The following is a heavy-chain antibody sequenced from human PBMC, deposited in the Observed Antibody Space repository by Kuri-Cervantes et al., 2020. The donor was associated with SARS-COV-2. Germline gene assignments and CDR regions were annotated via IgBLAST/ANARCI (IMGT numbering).Heavy chain of an antibody. V-gene: IGHV4-39*01. J-gene: IGHJ6*03. CDR2: IYYSGST. CDR3: ARQGGYYCMDV. D-gene: IGHD3-22*01. Sequence: SETLSLTCSVSGGSISSRSYYWGWIRQPPGKGLEWIGSIYYSGSTNYNPTLKSRVTISVDTSTNQFFLNLTSVTAADTAVYYCARQGGYYCMDVWGQGTTVTVSS. CDR1: GGSISSRSYY.